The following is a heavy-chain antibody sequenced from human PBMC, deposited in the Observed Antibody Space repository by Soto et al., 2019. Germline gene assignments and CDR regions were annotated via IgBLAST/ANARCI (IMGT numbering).Heavy chain of an antibody. Sequence: EVQLLGSGGGLVQPGGSLRLSCAASGFTFSSYAMSWVRQAPGKGLAWVSAISGSGGSTYYADSVKGRFTISRDNSKNTLYLQMNSLRSEDTAVYYCAKDTYDYIWGSDRDYWGQGTLVTVSS. CDR3: AKDTYDYIWGSDRDY. D-gene: IGHD3-16*01. CDR2: ISGSGGST. V-gene: IGHV3-23*01. CDR1: GFTFSSYA. J-gene: IGHJ4*02.